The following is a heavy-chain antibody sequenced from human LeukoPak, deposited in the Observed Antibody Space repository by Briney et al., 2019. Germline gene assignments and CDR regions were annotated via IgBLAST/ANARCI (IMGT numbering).Heavy chain of an antibody. Sequence: SETLSLTCTVSGGSISSSSYYWGWIRQPPGKGLEWLGSIYYSGSTYYNPSLKSRVTISVDTSKNQFSLKLSSVTAADAAVYYCASQRESGYYRPDAFDIWGQGTMVTVSS. D-gene: IGHD3-3*01. V-gene: IGHV4-39*07. J-gene: IGHJ3*02. CDR2: IYYSGST. CDR3: ASQRESGYYRPDAFDI. CDR1: GGSISSSSYY.